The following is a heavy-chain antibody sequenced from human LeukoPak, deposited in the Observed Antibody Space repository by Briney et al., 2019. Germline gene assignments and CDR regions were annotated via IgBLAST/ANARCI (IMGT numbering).Heavy chain of an antibody. D-gene: IGHD6-13*01. CDR1: GYTFTSYA. Sequence: ASVKVSCKASGYTFTSYAMNWVRQAPGQGLERMGWINTNTGNPTYAQGFTGRFVFSLDTSVSTAYLQISSLKAEDTAVYYCARGFWQLVRIYFDYWGQGTLVTVSS. CDR2: INTNTGNP. V-gene: IGHV7-4-1*02. CDR3: ARGFWQLVRIYFDY. J-gene: IGHJ4*02.